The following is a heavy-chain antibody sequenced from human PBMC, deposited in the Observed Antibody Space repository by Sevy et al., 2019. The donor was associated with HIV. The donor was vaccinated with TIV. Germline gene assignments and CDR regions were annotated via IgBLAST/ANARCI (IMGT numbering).Heavy chain of an antibody. CDR2: MSPNTGAT. J-gene: IGHJ6*02. CDR1: GYTFTSYD. D-gene: IGHD3-3*01. Sequence: ASVKASCEAFGYTFTSYDINWVRQAPGQGLEWMGWMSPNTGATGFAQKFQGRVTLTRNKSITTAYMELSSLTYEDTAVYYCARGGNGDFWSYEYYYYGMDVWGQGTTVTVSS. V-gene: IGHV1-8*01. CDR3: ARGGNGDFWSYEYYYYGMDV.